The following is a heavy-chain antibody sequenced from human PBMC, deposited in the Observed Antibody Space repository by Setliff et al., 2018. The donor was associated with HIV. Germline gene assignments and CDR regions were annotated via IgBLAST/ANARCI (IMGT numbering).Heavy chain of an antibody. Sequence: LSLTCAVSGYSISSGYYWGWIRQAPGKGLEWVSYISRSGDTIDYADSVKGRFTISRDNAKNSVSLQMNSLRVEDTAVYYCARDDWTCSDGTCFPITFDYWGQGTLVTVSS. V-gene: IGHV3-11*04. J-gene: IGHJ4*02. D-gene: IGHD2-15*01. CDR3: ARDDWTCSDGTCFPITFDY. CDR2: ISRSGDTI. CDR1: GYSISSGYY.